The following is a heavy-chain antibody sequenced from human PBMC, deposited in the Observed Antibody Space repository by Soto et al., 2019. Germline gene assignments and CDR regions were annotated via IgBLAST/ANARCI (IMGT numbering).Heavy chain of an antibody. Sequence: LSLTCTVSGGSISSSSYYWGWIRQPPGKGLEWIGSIYYSGSTYYNPSLKSRVTISVDTSKNQFSLKLSSVTAADTAVYYCARHEYYDFWSGWEVGYYYYGMDVWGQGTTVTVSS. V-gene: IGHV4-39*01. J-gene: IGHJ6*02. CDR2: IYYSGST. CDR1: GGSISSSSYY. D-gene: IGHD3-3*01. CDR3: ARHEYYDFWSGWEVGYYYYGMDV.